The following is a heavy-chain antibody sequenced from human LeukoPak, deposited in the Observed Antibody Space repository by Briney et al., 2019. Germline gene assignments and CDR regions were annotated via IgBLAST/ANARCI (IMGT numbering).Heavy chain of an antibody. V-gene: IGHV3-23*01. CDR1: GFTFSSYA. CDR2: ISGRGGST. CDR3: AKAPTTVTYYGMDV. J-gene: IGHJ6*02. Sequence: PGASLRLSCAASGFTFSSYAMSWVRQAPGKGLEWVSAISGRGGSTYYADSVKGRFTISRDNSKNTLYLQMNSLRAEDTAVYYCAKAPTTVTYYGMDVWGQGTTVTVSS. D-gene: IGHD4-17*01.